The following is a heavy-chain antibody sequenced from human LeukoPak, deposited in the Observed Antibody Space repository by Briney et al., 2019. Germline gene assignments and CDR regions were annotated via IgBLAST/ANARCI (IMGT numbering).Heavy chain of an antibody. CDR2: IYYSGST. CDR3: ARGEYYDSSSPLYYFDY. V-gene: IGHV4-59*01. J-gene: IGHJ4*02. D-gene: IGHD3-22*01. Sequence: KPSETLSLTCTVSGGSISSYYWSWIRQPPGKGLEWIGYIYYSGSTNYNPSLKSRVTISVDTSKNQFSLKLSSVTAADTAVYYCARGEYYDSSSPLYYFDYWGQGILVTVSS. CDR1: GGSISSYY.